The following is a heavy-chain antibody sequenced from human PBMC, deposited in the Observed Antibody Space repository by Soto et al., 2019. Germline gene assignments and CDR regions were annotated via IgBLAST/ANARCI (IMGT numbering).Heavy chain of an antibody. J-gene: IGHJ4*02. D-gene: IGHD6-19*01. CDR3: ARSGAWLNYFDY. CDR1: GFTFSTHA. V-gene: IGHV3-30-3*01. CDR2: ISYDGSNE. Sequence: GGSLRLSCVASGFTFSTHALHWVRQAPGKGLEWVAVISYDGSNEYYGDSVKGRFTISRDNSKNTLYLQMNSLRAEDTAVYYCARSGAWLNYFDYWGQGTLVTVSS.